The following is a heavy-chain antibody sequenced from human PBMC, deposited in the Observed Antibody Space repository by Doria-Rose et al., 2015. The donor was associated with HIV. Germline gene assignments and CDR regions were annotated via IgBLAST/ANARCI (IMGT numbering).Heavy chain of an antibody. CDR1: GVSLSSPGMG. CDR2: IFSDDDR. V-gene: IGHV2-26*01. J-gene: IGHJ4*02. CDR3: ARIKSSRWYHKYYFDF. D-gene: IGHD6-13*01. Sequence: QIALKESGPVLVKPTETLTLTCTVSGVSLSSPGMGVSWIRQPPGKALEWLAHIFSDDDRSYKTYLKSRLTIYRGTSKSQVVLTMTDMDPVDTATYYCARIKSSRWYHKYYFDFWGQGTLVIVSA.